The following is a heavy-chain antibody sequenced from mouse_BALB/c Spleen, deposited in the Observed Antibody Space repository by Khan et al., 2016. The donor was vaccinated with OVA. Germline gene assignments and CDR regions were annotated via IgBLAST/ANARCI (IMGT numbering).Heavy chain of an antibody. Sequence: QVQLQQSGAELAKPGASVKMSCKASGYTFTSYWMHWVKQRPGQGLEWIGYINPSTGYTEYNQKFKDKATLTADQSSSTASMQLSSLTSEDSAVYYCARYKYGNHYYAMDYWGQGTSVTVSS. D-gene: IGHD2-10*02. J-gene: IGHJ4*01. CDR2: INPSTGYT. CDR3: ARYKYGNHYYAMDY. V-gene: IGHV1-7*01. CDR1: GYTFTSYW.